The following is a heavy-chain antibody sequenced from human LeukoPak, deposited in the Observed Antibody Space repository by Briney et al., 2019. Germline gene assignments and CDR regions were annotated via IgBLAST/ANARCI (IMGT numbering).Heavy chain of an antibody. CDR3: ARVRLFDDYGDYTDDNIPNYFDY. D-gene: IGHD4-17*01. CDR2: IYYSGAT. J-gene: IGHJ4*02. Sequence: PSQTLSLTCTVSGGSISSGGYYWSWIRQLPGKGLEWIGYIYYSGATYYNPSLKSRVTISIDTSKNQFSLKLSSVTAADTAVYYCARVRLFDDYGDYTDDNIPNYFDYWGQGTLVTVSS. CDR1: GGSISSGGYY. V-gene: IGHV4-30-4*08.